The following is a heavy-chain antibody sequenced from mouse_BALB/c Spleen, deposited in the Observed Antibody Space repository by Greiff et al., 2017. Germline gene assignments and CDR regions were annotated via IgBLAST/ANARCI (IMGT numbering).Heavy chain of an antibody. CDR3: AREVYPDY. J-gene: IGHJ2*01. D-gene: IGHD2-3*01. Sequence: QVQLKQSGAELAKPGASVKMSCKASGYTFTSYWMHWVKQRPGQGLEWIGYINPSTGYTEYNQKFKDKATLTADKSSSTAYMQLSSLTSEDSAVYYCAREVYPDYWGQGTTLTVSS. V-gene: IGHV1-7*01. CDR2: INPSTGYT. CDR1: GYTFTSYW.